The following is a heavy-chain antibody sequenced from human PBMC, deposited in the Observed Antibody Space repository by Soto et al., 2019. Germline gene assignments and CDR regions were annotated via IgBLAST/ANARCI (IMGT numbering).Heavy chain of an antibody. J-gene: IGHJ4*02. CDR2: IYYSGST. CDR1: GGSISSYY. Sequence: QVQLQESGPGLVKPSETLSPTCTVSGGSISSYYWSWIRQPPGKGLEWIGYIYYSGSTNYNPSLKRRVPISADTSNTQFSLKLSSVTAADTALYYCARTPLLWGQGTLVTVSS. V-gene: IGHV4-59*08. D-gene: IGHD2-21*01. CDR3: ARTPLL.